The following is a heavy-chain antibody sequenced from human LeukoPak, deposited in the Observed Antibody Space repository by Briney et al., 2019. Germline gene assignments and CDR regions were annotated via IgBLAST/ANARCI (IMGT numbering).Heavy chain of an antibody. CDR1: GGTFSSYA. Sequence: ASVKVSCKASGGTFSSYAISWVRQAPGQGLEWMGGIIPIFGTANYAQKFQGRVTITADESTSTAYMELSSLRSEDTAVYYCARGHEYYDLWSGSHRYYYYGMDVWGQGTTVTVSS. V-gene: IGHV1-69*13. J-gene: IGHJ6*02. CDR3: ARGHEYYDLWSGSHRYYYYGMDV. CDR2: IIPIFGTA. D-gene: IGHD3-3*01.